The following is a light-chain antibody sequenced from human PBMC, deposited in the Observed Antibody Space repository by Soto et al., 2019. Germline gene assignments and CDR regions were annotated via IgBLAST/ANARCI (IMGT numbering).Light chain of an antibody. J-gene: IGLJ2*01. V-gene: IGLV1-44*01. CDR3: AAWDDSLNGPA. CDR2: DTS. Sequence: QSVLTQPPSASGTPGQRVTVSCSGTYSNIGINDVHWYRQLSGTAPQILIYDTSQRVTGVPDRFSGSRSGTSASLVISGLQTEDEADYHCAAWDDSLNGPAFGGGTQLTVL. CDR1: YSNIGIND.